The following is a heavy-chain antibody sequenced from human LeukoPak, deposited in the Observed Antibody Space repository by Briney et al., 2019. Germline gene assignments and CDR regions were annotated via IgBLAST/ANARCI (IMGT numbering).Heavy chain of an antibody. CDR1: GGSVRSDS. J-gene: IGHJ5*01. CDR2: IYYSGNT. V-gene: IGHV4-59*02. Sequence: PSETLSLTCTVSGGSVRSDSWSWIRQAPGKGLEWIGDIYYSGNTNYDPSLKSRVTVSVDTSKNQLSLKLSSVTAADTAVYYCARGGGWDGGFDSWGQGTLVTVSS. D-gene: IGHD6-19*01. CDR3: ARGGGWDGGFDS.